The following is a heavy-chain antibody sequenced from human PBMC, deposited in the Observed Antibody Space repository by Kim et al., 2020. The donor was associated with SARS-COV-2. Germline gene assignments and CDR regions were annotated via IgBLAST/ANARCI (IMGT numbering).Heavy chain of an antibody. J-gene: IGHJ4*02. V-gene: IGHV3-30*04. Sequence: GGSLRLSCASSGFTFSSYAMHWVRQAPGKGLEWVAVISYDGSNKYYADSVKGRFTISRDNSKNTLYLQMNSLRAEDTAVYYCARGSKVVVHFLEYFDYWGQGTLVTVSS. CDR1: GFTFSSYA. CDR3: ARGSKVVVHFLEYFDY. D-gene: IGHD3-22*01. CDR2: ISYDGSNK.